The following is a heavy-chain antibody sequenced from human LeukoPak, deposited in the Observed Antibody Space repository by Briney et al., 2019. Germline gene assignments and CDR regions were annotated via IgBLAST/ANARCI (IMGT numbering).Heavy chain of an antibody. Sequence: PSETLSLTCTVSGGSISSYYWSWIRQPPGKGLEGVGYIYYSGSTNYNPSLKSRVTISVDTSKNQFSLKLSSVTAADTAVYYCARGLVGLTPHAGVFEIWGQGTKVTVSS. CDR3: ARGLVGLTPHAGVFEI. D-gene: IGHD1-26*01. CDR1: GGSISSYY. J-gene: IGHJ3*02. V-gene: IGHV4-59*01. CDR2: IYYSGST.